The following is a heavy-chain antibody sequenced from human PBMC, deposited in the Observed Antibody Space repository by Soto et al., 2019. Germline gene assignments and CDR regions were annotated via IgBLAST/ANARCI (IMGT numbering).Heavy chain of an antibody. V-gene: IGHV1-18*01. CDR2: ISAYNGNT. D-gene: IGHD3-10*01. CDR1: GYTFTSYG. Sequence: QVQLVQSGAEVKKPGASVKVSCKASGYTFTSYGISWVRQAPGQGLEWMGWISAYNGNTNYAQELQGRVTMTTGTSTSTAYMELRSLRSDDTAVYYCARVYRITMVRGELSEYWGQGTLVTVSS. CDR3: ARVYRITMVRGELSEY. J-gene: IGHJ4*02.